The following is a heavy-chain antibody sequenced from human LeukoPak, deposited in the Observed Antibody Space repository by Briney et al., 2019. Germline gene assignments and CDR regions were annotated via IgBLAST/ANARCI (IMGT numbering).Heavy chain of an antibody. D-gene: IGHD2-2*01. Sequence: GSLRLSCAASGFIFSSYWMHWVRQAPGKGLVWVSRINSDGSSTSYADSVKGRFTISRDNAKSTLYLQMNSLRAEDTAVYYCARRVVVPAAPYYFDYWGQGTLVTVSS. CDR2: INSDGSST. CDR1: GFIFSSYW. CDR3: ARRVVVPAAPYYFDY. V-gene: IGHV3-74*01. J-gene: IGHJ4*02.